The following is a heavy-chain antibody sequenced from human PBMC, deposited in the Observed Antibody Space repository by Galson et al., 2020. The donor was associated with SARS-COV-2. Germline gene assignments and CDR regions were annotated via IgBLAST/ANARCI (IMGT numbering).Heavy chain of an antibody. D-gene: IGHD6-6*01. CDR3: AKDMFPYSSSPET. CDR2: ISWNSGSI. V-gene: IGHV3-9*01. CDR1: GFTFDDYA. Sequence: TGGSLRLSCAASGFTFDDYAMHWVRQAPGKGLEWVSGISWNSGSIGYADSVKGRFTISRDNAKNSLYLQMNSLRAEDTALYYCAKDMFPYSSSPETWVQGTLVTVSS. J-gene: IGHJ5*02.